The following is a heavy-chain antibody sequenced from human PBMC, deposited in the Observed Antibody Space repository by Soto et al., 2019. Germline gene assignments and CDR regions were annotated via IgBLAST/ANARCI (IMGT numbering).Heavy chain of an antibody. CDR1: GASISSGGYY. CDR2: IYYSGST. Sequence: SETLSLTCSVSGASISSGGYYWSWIRQHPGRGLEWIGYIYYSGSTYYNPSLKSRVSVSVDTSKNQLSLKLSSVTAADTAMYYCARVAYWGPGTQVTVSS. CDR3: ARVAY. J-gene: IGHJ4*02. V-gene: IGHV4-31*03.